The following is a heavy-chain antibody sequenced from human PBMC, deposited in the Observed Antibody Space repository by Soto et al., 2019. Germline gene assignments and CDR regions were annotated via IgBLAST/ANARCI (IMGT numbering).Heavy chain of an antibody. J-gene: IGHJ4*02. V-gene: IGHV3-23*01. Sequence: GGSLRLSCAASGFTFSSYAMSWVRQAPGKGLEWVSAISGSGGSTYYADSVKGRFTISRDNSKNTLYLQVNSRKTEDSAVYYCARSIAVAGTPEFDYWGQGTLVTVSS. CDR2: ISGSGGST. D-gene: IGHD6-19*01. CDR1: GFTFSSYA. CDR3: ARSIAVAGTPEFDY.